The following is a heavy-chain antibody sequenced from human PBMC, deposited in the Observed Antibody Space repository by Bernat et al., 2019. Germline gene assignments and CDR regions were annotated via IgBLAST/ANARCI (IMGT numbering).Heavy chain of an antibody. CDR2: ISVSGGTT. D-gene: IGHD6-13*01. J-gene: IGHJ4*02. Sequence: EVQLLESGGGLVQPGGSLRLSCAASGFTFSSYVMNWVRQAPGEGLEWVSAISVSGGTTYYADSVKGRFTIARDNSRNTVFLQMNSLRAEDTAVYYCAKAPEYSSSLRLDHWGQGTLVTVSS. V-gene: IGHV3-23*01. CDR1: GFTFSSYV. CDR3: AKAPEYSSSLRLDH.